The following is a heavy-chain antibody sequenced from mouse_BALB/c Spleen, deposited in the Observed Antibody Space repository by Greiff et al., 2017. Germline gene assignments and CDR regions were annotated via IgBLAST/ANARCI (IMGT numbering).Heavy chain of an antibody. CDR3: ARSLLFDY. CDR2: ISSGSSTI. CDR1: GFTFSSFG. D-gene: IGHD2-10*01. J-gene: IGHJ2*01. V-gene: IGHV5-17*02. Sequence: EVKVVESGGGLVQPGGSRKLSCAASGFTFSSFGMHWVRQAPEKGLEWVAYISSGSSTIYYADTVKGRFTISRDNPKNTLFLQMTSLRSEDTAMYYCARSLLFDYWGQGTTLTVSS.